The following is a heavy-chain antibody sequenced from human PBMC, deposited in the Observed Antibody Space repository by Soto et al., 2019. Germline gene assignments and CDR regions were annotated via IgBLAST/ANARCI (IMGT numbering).Heavy chain of an antibody. V-gene: IGHV3-23*01. CDR3: ARRNSGWYFDL. D-gene: IGHD4-4*01. CDR2: ISGSGDST. J-gene: IGHJ2*01. CDR1: GFTFSSYA. Sequence: EVQLLESGGGLVQPGGSLRLSCAASGFTFSSYAMNWVRQAPGKGLEWVSVISGSGDSTYYADSVKGRFTISRDNSKNTLYQQMNSLRDEDTAVYYCARRNSGWYFDLWGRGTLVTVSS.